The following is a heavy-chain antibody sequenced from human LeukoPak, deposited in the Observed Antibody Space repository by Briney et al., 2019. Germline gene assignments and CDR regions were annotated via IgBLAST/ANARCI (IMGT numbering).Heavy chain of an antibody. J-gene: IGHJ3*02. D-gene: IGHD2-21*02. Sequence: ASVKVSCKASGYTFTAYYIHWVRQAPGQGLEWMGWINPNSGGTNYAQKFQGRVTMTRDTSISTAYMELSRLRSDDTAVYYCARDLYIVVVTAHDAFDIWGQGTMVTVSS. CDR3: ARDLYIVVVTAHDAFDI. V-gene: IGHV1-2*02. CDR2: INPNSGGT. CDR1: GYTFTAYY.